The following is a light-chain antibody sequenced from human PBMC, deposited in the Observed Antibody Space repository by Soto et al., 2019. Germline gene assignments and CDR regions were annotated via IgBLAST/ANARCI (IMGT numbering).Light chain of an antibody. Sequence: QSVLTQPPSVSGAPGQRVTISCTGSSSNIGAGYDVHWYQQLPGTAPKLLIYGNSNRPSGVPDRFSGSKSGTSVSLAISGLRSEDEADYYCAAWDDSLRGYVFGTGTKLTVL. CDR1: SSNIGAGYD. CDR3: AAWDDSLRGYV. J-gene: IGLJ1*01. CDR2: GNS. V-gene: IGLV1-40*01.